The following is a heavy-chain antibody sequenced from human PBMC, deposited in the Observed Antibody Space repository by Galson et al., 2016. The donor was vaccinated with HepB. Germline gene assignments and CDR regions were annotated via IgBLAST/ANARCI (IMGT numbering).Heavy chain of an antibody. CDR3: ARLLSYTSSLRYDY. CDR1: GGTFSSYA. CDR2: ITPIFGTA. D-gene: IGHD6-6*01. J-gene: IGHJ4*02. Sequence: SVKVSCKASGGTFSSYAISWVRQAPGQGLEWMGGITPIFGTANYAQKFQGRVTITADESTGTAYMELSSLKSEDTAVYYCARLLSYTSSLRYDYWGQGTLVTVSS. V-gene: IGHV1-69*13.